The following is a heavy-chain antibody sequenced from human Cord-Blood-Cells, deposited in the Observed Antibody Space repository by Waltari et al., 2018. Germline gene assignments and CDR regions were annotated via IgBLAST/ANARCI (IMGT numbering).Heavy chain of an antibody. D-gene: IGHD4-17*01. J-gene: IGHJ4*02. CDR1: GYTFPSYY. CDR3: ARGGWHDYGDYGGDY. V-gene: IGHV1-46*01. Sequence: QVQLVQSGAEVKKPGASVKVSCKASGYTFPSYYMHWVRQAPGQGLEWMGIINPSGGSTSYAQKFQGRVTMTRDTSTSTVYMELSSLRSGDTAVYYCARGGWHDYGDYGGDYWGQGTLVTVSS. CDR2: INPSGGST.